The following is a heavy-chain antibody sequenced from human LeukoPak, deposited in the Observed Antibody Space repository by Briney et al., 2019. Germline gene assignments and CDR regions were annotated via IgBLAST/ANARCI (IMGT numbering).Heavy chain of an antibody. CDR2: ISYDGSNK. J-gene: IGHJ4*02. CDR1: GFTFSTYA. D-gene: IGHD3-10*01. Sequence: GGSLRLSCAASGFTFSTYAMHWVRQAPGKGLEWVAVISYDGSNKYYADSVKGRFTISRDNSKNTLYLQMNSLRAEDTAVYYCARGYGSGSYTRHDYWGQGTLVTVSS. CDR3: ARGYGSGSYTRHDY. V-gene: IGHV3-30*04.